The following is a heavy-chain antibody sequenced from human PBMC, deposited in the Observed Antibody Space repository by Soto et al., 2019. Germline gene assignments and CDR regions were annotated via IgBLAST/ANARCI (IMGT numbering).Heavy chain of an antibody. CDR3: GRDDYYDSSGYYYGGAAYFQH. J-gene: IGHJ1*01. D-gene: IGHD3-22*01. CDR1: GYTFTSYG. V-gene: IGHV1-18*01. Sequence: ASVKVSCKASGYTFTSYGISWGRQAPGQGLEWMGWISAYNGNTNYAQKLQGRVTMTTDTSTSTAYMELRSLRSDGTAVYYCGRDDYYDSSGYYYGGAAYFQHWGQGTLVTVSP. CDR2: ISAYNGNT.